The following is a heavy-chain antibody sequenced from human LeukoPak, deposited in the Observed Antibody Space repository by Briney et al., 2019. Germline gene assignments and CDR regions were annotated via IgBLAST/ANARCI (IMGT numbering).Heavy chain of an antibody. CDR3: ARALSGTYFDY. J-gene: IGHJ4*02. D-gene: IGHD2/OR15-2a*01. Sequence: PGGSLRLSCAASGFTFSSNGMHWVRQAPGKGLEWVAVIWTDGSAKYYADSVKGRFTISRDNSQNILFLQMNSLRAEDTAVYYCARALSGTYFDYWGQGTLVTVSS. V-gene: IGHV3-33*01. CDR1: GFTFSSNG. CDR2: IWTDGSAK.